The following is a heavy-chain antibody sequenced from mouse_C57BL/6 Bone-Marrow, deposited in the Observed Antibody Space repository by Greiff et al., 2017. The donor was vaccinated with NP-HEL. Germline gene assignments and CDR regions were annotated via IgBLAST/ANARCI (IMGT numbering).Heavy chain of an antibody. J-gene: IGHJ3*01. D-gene: IGHD1-1*02. CDR2: IYPRSGNT. V-gene: IGHV1-81*01. CDR1: GYTFTSYG. Sequence: VKLVESGAELARPGASVKLSCKASGYTFTSYGISWVKQRTGQGLEWIGEIYPRSGNTYYNEKFKGKATLTADKSSSTAYMELRSLTSEDSAVYFCARGRLSPFAYWGQGTLVTVSA. CDR3: ARGRLSPFAY.